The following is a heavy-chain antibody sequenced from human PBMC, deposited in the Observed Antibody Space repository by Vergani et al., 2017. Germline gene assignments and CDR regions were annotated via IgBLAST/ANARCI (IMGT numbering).Heavy chain of an antibody. J-gene: IGHJ4*02. D-gene: IGHD6-13*01. CDR3: AREETGYSNPQGSYYFDY. V-gene: IGHV3-30*02. Sequence: QVQLVQSGGGLVQPGGSLRLSCAASGFTFSSYAMHWVRQAPGKGLEWVAFIRYDGSNKYYADSVKGRFTISRDNSKNTLYLQMNSLRAEDTAVYYCAREETGYSNPQGSYYFDYWGQGTLVTVSS. CDR1: GFTFSSYA. CDR2: IRYDGSNK.